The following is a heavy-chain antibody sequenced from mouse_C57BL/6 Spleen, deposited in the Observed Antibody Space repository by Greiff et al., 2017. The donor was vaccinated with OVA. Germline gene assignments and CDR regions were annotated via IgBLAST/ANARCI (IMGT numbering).Heavy chain of an antibody. J-gene: IGHJ2*01. Sequence: QVQLQQSGPELVKPGASVKLSCKASGYTFTSYDINWVKQRPGQGLEWIGWIYPRDGSTKYNERFKGKATLTVDTSSSTAYMELHSLTSEDSAVYFCARNAGSNYYGSSSYYFDYWGQGTTLTVSS. CDR2: IYPRDGST. V-gene: IGHV1-85*01. CDR1: GYTFTSYD. D-gene: IGHD1-1*01. CDR3: ARNAGSNYYGSSSYYFDY.